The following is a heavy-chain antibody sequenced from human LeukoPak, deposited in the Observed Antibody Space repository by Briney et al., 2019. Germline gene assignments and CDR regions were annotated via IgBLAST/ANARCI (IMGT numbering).Heavy chain of an antibody. CDR1: GYTFTNYA. V-gene: IGHV1-18*01. Sequence: GASVKVSCKASGYTFTNYAITWVRQAPGQGLEWMGWISTYNGITNYAQKFQGRVTMTRDTSISTAYMELSRLRSDDTAVYYCASLVGRSAAHPPDYYYYYGMDVWGQGTTVTVSS. D-gene: IGHD1-26*01. CDR2: ISTYNGIT. CDR3: ASLVGRSAAHPPDYYYYYGMDV. J-gene: IGHJ6*02.